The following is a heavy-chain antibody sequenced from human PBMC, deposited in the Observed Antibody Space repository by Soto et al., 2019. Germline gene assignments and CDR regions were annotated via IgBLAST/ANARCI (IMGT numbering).Heavy chain of an antibody. Sequence: PGASLRPSCRGSGFNFINFNMIWVRQAPGKGLEWVSSVSGSSSYIYYADSVKGRFTVSRDNATNLASLQMNGLRPEDTAMYYCARDLRGHYGPWGQGTMVTVSS. CDR2: VSGSSSYI. CDR1: GFNFINFN. D-gene: IGHD4-17*01. J-gene: IGHJ3*01. CDR3: ARDLRGHYGP. V-gene: IGHV3-21*06.